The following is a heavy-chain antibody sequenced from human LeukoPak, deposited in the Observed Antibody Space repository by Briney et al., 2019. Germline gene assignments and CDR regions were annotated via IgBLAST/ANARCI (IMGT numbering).Heavy chain of an antibody. J-gene: IGHJ4*02. D-gene: IGHD3-16*02. CDR3: ATWGRDYVWGSYRYRNFDY. CDR1: GYTLTELS. CDR2: FDPEDGET. Sequence: GASVKVSCKVSGYTLTELSIHWVRQAPGKGLEWMGGFDPEDGETIYAQKFQGRVTMTEDTSTDTAYMELSSLRSEDTAVYYCATWGRDYVWGSYRYRNFDYWGQGTLVTVSS. V-gene: IGHV1-24*01.